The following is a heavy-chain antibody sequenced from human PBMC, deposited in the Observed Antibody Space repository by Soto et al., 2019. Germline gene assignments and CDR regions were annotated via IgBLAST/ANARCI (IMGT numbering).Heavy chain of an antibody. CDR2: IYWDDDK. V-gene: IGHV2-5*02. CDR1: GFSLSTSGVG. Sequence: QITLKESGPTLVKPTQTLTLTCTFSGFSLSTSGVGVGWIRQPPGKALEWLALIYWDDDKRYSPSLKSRLTITKDSSKNQVVLTMSNMDPVDTATYYCAHGGSRDWYFDLWGRGTLVTVSS. J-gene: IGHJ2*01. CDR3: AHGGSRDWYFDL. D-gene: IGHD1-26*01.